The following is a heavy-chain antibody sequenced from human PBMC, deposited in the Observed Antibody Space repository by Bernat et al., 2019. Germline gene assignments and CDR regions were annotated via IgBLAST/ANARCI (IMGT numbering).Heavy chain of an antibody. CDR3: AKARFFGVVITPDPRGYYGMDV. CDR2: ISYDGSNK. J-gene: IGHJ6*02. V-gene: IGHV3-30*18. Sequence: QVQLVESGGGVVQPGRSLRLSCAASGFTFSSYGMHWVRHAPGKGLEWVAVISYDGSNKDDAESGKGGITISRDKSKNTLYLQMNSLRAEDTAVYYCAKARFFGVVITPDPRGYYGMDVWGQGTTVTVSS. D-gene: IGHD3-3*01. CDR1: GFTFSSYG.